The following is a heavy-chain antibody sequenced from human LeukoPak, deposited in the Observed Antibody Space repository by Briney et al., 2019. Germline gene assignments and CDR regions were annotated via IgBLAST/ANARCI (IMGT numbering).Heavy chain of an antibody. J-gene: IGHJ3*02. V-gene: IGHV2-5*01. CDR1: GFSLSTSGVG. CDR2: IYWNDDK. D-gene: IGHD3-22*01. CDR3: ARICPYYYDSSGPGDAFDI. Sequence: SGPTLVKPTQTLTLTCTFSGFSLSTSGVGVGWIRQPSGKALEWLALIYWNDDKRYSPSLKSRLTITKDTYKNQVVLTMTNMDPVDTATYYCARICPYYYDSSGPGDAFDIWGQGTMVTVSS.